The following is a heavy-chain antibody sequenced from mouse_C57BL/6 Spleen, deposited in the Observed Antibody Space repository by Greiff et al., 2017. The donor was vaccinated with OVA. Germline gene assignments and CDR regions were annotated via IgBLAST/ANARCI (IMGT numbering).Heavy chain of an antibody. D-gene: IGHD2-1*01. CDR1: GFTFSDYG. J-gene: IGHJ2*01. CDR3: ARSGNYFYYFDY. Sequence: EVNVVESGGGLVKPGGSLKLSCAASGFTFSDYGMHWVRQAPEKGLEWVAYISSGSSTIYYADTVKGRFTISRDNAKNTLFLQMTSLRSEDTAMYYCARSGNYFYYFDYWGQGTTLTVSS. CDR2: ISSGSSTI. V-gene: IGHV5-17*01.